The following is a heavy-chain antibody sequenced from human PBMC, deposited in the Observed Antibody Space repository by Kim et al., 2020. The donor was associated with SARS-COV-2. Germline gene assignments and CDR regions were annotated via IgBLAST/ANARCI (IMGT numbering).Heavy chain of an antibody. V-gene: IGHV1-58*01. D-gene: IGHD3-22*01. CDR2: IVVGSGNT. Sequence: VKVSCKASGFTFTSSAVQWVRQARGQRLEWIGWIVVGSGNTNYAQKFQERVTITRDMSTSTAYMELSTLRSEDTAVYYCAAAVYYDSSGYYYSGSESFDIWGQGTMVTVSS. CDR1: GFTFTSSA. J-gene: IGHJ3*02. CDR3: AAAVYYDSSGYYYSGSESFDI.